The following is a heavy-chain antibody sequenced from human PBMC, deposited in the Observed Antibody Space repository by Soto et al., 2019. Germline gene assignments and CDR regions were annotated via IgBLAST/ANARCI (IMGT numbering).Heavy chain of an antibody. D-gene: IGHD2-8*01. J-gene: IGHJ4*02. CDR2: ISYDGSNK. V-gene: IGHV3-30*18. CDR1: GFTFSSYG. CDR3: AKTPNGSQRDY. Sequence: GGSLRLSCAASGFTFSSYGMHWVRQAPGKGLEWVAVISYDGSNKYYPDSVKGRFTISRDNSKNTLYLQMNSLRAEDTAVYYCAKTPNGSQRDYWGQGTLVTVSS.